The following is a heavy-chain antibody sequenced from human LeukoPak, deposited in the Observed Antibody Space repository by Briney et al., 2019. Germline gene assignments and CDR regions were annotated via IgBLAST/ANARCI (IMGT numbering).Heavy chain of an antibody. Sequence: PGGSLRLSCAASGFTFSSYSMNWVRQAPGKGLEWVSYISSSGSTIYYADSVKGRFTISRDSAKNSLYLQMNSLRAEDTAVYYCARGWGLGYCSSSSCYQPTDVWGKGTTVTVSS. D-gene: IGHD2-2*01. J-gene: IGHJ6*04. V-gene: IGHV3-48*04. CDR2: ISSSGSTI. CDR1: GFTFSSYS. CDR3: ARGWGLGYCSSSSCYQPTDV.